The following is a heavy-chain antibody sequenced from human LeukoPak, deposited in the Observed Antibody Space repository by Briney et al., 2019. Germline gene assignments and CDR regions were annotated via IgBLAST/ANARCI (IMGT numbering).Heavy chain of an antibody. CDR2: IYWNDDK. Sequence: SGPTLVNPTQTLTLTCTFSGFSLSTRGVGVGWIRQPPGKALEWLALIYWNDDKRYSPSLKSRLIITKDTSKNHVVLTMTNMDPVDTATYYCVHRRWNHLFDYWGQGTLVTVSS. D-gene: IGHD1-14*01. V-gene: IGHV2-5*01. J-gene: IGHJ4*02. CDR1: GFSLSTRGVG. CDR3: VHRRWNHLFDY.